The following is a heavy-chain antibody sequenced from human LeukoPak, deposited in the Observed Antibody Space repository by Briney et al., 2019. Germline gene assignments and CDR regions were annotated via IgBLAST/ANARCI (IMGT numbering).Heavy chain of an antibody. V-gene: IGHV3-7*01. CDR1: GFTFSSYW. Sequence: SGGSLRLSCAASGFTFSSYWMSWVRQAPGKGLEWVANINQGGSQKYYVDSVKGRFTISRDNAKNSLDLQMNSLRAEDMAVYYCARSPREYGSGREFDFWGQGTLVTVSS. CDR3: ARSPREYGSGREFDF. CDR2: INQGGSQK. D-gene: IGHD3-10*01. J-gene: IGHJ4*02.